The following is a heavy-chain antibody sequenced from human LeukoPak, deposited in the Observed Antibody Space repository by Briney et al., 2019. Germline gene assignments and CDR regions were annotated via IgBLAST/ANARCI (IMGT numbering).Heavy chain of an antibody. CDR3: AKAHYYDSSGYLGAFDI. CDR2: ISGSGGST. CDR1: GFTFSSYA. J-gene: IGHJ3*02. D-gene: IGHD3-22*01. V-gene: IGHV3-23*01. Sequence: GGSLRLSRAASGFTFSSYAMSWVRQAPGKGLEWVSAISGSGGSTYYADSVEGRFTISRDNSKNTLYLQMNSLRAEDTAVYYCAKAHYYDSSGYLGAFDIWGQGTMVTVSS.